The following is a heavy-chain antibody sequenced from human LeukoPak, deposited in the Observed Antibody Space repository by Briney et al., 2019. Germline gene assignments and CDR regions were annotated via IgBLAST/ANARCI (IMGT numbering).Heavy chain of an antibody. CDR3: ATGVQDYYDSSGYAS. CDR2: INPNSGGT. Sequence: ASVKVSCKASGYTFTGYYMHWVRQAPGQGLEWMGWINPNSGGTNYAQKFQGRVTMTEDTSTDTAYMELSSLRSEDTAVYYCATGVQDYYDSSGYASWGQGTLVTVSS. V-gene: IGHV1-2*02. D-gene: IGHD3-22*01. J-gene: IGHJ4*02. CDR1: GYTFTGYY.